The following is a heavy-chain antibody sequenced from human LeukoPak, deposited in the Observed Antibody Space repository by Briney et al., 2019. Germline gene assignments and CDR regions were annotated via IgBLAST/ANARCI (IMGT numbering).Heavy chain of an antibody. CDR3: ARRVAAAGTRFFDP. CDR1: GYSISSGYY. V-gene: IGHV4-38-2*02. J-gene: IGHJ5*02. D-gene: IGHD6-13*01. CDR2: IYQSGST. Sequence: SETLSLTCTVSGYSISSGYYWGWIRQPPGKGLEWIGTIYQSGSTYYSPSLKSRVIISVDTSKNQFSLRLSSVTAADTDVYYCARRVAAAGTRFFDPWGQGTLVPVSS.